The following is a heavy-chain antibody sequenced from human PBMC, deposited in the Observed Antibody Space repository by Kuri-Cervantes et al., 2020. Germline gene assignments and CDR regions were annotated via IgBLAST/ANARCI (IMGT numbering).Heavy chain of an antibody. V-gene: IGHV4-4*07. CDR3: ARHKTIAALPFDF. CDR2: IYTSGST. CDR1: GGSISSYY. D-gene: IGHD6-6*01. J-gene: IGHJ5*01. Sequence: SETLSLTCTVSGGSISSYYWSWIRQPAGKGLEWIGRIYTSGSTNYNPSLKSRVTISIDTSKNQFSLKLSPVTAADTAVYYYARHKTIAALPFDFWGQGTLVTVS.